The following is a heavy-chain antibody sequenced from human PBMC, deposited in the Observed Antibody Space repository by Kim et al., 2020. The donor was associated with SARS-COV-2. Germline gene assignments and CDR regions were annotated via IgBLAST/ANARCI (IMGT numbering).Heavy chain of an antibody. V-gene: IGHV4-31*03. CDR3: ARGTSRNWFGP. CDR1: GDSISSGGYH. J-gene: IGHJ5*02. Sequence: SETLSLTCTVSGDSISSGGYHWTWIRQHPRKGLEWIGYIYNSLSSYYNPSLRSRVSMSVDTSQNQFSLNVTSVTAADTAVYYCARGTSRNWFGPWGQGTPVIVSS. CDR2: IYNSLSS. D-gene: IGHD2-2*01.